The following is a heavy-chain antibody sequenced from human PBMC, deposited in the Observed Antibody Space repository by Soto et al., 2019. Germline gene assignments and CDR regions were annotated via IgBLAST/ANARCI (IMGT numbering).Heavy chain of an antibody. CDR3: ARDPYYDSSGYLASNGMDV. CDR1: GFTVSSNY. J-gene: IGHJ6*02. V-gene: IGHV3-53*04. D-gene: IGHD3-22*01. Sequence: EVQLVESGGGLVQPGGSLRLSCAASGFTVSSNYMSWVRQAPGKGLEWVSVIYSDGSTYYADSVKGRFTISRHNSKTTLHLQRNSLRAEDTAVYYCARDPYYDSSGYLASNGMDVWGQGTTVTVSS. CDR2: IYSDGST.